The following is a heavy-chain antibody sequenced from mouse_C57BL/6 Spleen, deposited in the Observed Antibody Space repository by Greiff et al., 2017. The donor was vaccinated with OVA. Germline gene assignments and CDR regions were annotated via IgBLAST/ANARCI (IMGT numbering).Heavy chain of an antibody. CDR2: IYPSDSET. D-gene: IGHD4-1*01. Sequence: VQLQQPGAELVRPGSSVKLSCKASGYTFTSYWMDWVKQRPGQGLEWIGNIYPSDSETHYNQKFKDKATLTVDKSASTAYMQLSSLTSEDSAVYYCAREELGRPGDYWGQGTTLTVSS. CDR1: GYTFTSYW. CDR3: AREELGRPGDY. J-gene: IGHJ2*01. V-gene: IGHV1-61*01.